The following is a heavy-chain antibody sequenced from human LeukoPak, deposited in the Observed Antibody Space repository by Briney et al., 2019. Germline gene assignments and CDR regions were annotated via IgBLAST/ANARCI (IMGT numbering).Heavy chain of an antibody. J-gene: IGHJ3*02. CDR3: ARGFPHDAFDI. V-gene: IGHV4-61*02. Sequence: ASQTLSLTCTVSGGSISSGSYYWSWIRQPAGKGLEWIGRIYTSGSTNYNPSLKSRVTISVDTSKNQFSPKLSSVTAADTAVYYCARGFPHDAFDIWGQGTMVTVSS. CDR1: GGSISSGSYY. CDR2: IYTSGST.